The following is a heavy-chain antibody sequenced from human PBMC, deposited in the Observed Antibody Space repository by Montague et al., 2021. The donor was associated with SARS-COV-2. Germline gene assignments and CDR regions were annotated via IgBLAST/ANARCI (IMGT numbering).Heavy chain of an antibody. J-gene: IGHJ6*02. Sequence: SLRLSCAASGFTFRRYDMHWVRQTTGKGLEWVSNIGTAGDTYYAAPVKGRFTNSRENAKNSLYLQMNSQRVGDTALYYCAGGPTRDSREKGGVDVWGQGTTVVDSS. D-gene: IGHD1/OR15-1a*01. CDR2: IGTAGDT. CDR1: GFTFRRYD. V-gene: IGHV3-13*01. CDR3: AGGPTRDSREKGGVDV.